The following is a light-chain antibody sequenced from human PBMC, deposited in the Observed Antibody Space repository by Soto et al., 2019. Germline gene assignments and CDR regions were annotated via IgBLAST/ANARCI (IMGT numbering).Light chain of an antibody. CDR2: SAS. CDR3: QQLNTYPQFT. Sequence: DIQVTQSPSFLSASVGDRVTITCRASQDFNIYLAWYQQIPCKVPKLLIYSASTLRSGVPSRFSGSGSGTEFTHTITSLQPEDSATDYCQQLNTYPQFTFSPGTKVEIK. J-gene: IGKJ3*01. CDR1: QDFNIY. V-gene: IGKV1-9*01.